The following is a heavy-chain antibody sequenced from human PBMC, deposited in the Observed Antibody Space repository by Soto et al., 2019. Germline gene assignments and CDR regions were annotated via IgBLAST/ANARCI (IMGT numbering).Heavy chain of an antibody. Sequence: GASVKVSCKASGSITNHHMHWVRQAPGQGLEWMGIFNPSGLSTTYAQKFQGRVTITRDTSTSTVYMELSSLTSEDTAVYFCAKVTHRGTIAVAGPLGSWGQGTLVTVSS. J-gene: IGHJ4*02. CDR3: AKVTHRGTIAVAGPLGS. D-gene: IGHD6-19*01. CDR1: GSITNHH. V-gene: IGHV1-46*01. CDR2: FNPSGLST.